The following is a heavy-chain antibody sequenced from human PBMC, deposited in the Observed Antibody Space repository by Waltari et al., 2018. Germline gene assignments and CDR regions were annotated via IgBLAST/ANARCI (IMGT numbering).Heavy chain of an antibody. CDR3: AREGVVSDAFDI. CDR1: GFTFSSYA. V-gene: IGHV3-30*01. D-gene: IGHD2-21*01. Sequence: QVQLVESGGGVVQPGRSLRLSCAASGFTFSSYAMHWVRQAPGKGLEWVAVISNDGSNKYYADSVKGRFTISRDNSKNTLYLQMNSLRAEDTAVYYCAREGVVSDAFDIWGQGTMVTVSS. CDR2: ISNDGSNK. J-gene: IGHJ3*02.